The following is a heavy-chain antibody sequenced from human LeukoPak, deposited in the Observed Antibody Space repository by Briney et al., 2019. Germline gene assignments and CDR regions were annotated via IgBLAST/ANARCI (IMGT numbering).Heavy chain of an antibody. CDR1: GFTFSNSG. V-gene: IGHV3-23*01. CDR2: ISGSGDST. D-gene: IGHD6-19*01. CDR3: AKSRGSGWYYFDY. J-gene: IGHJ4*02. Sequence: GGSLRLSCAASGFTFSNSGMNWVRQAPGKGLEWVSTISGSGDSTYYADSVKGRFTSSRDNSKNTLYLQMNSLRAEDTAVYYCAKSRGSGWYYFDYWGQGTLVTVSS.